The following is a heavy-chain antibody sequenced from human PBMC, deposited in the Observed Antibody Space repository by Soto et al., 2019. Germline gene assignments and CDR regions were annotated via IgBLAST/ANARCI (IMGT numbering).Heavy chain of an antibody. CDR1: GFTFSSYA. J-gene: IGHJ4*02. CDR3: AQIPLLGGSYRPIDY. D-gene: IGHD3-16*02. Sequence: GGSLRLSCAASGFTFSSYAMSWVRQAPGKGLEWVSAISGSGGSTYYADSVKGRFTISRDNSKNTPYLQMNSLRAEDTAVYYCAQIPLLGGSYRPIDYWGQGTLVTVSS. CDR2: ISGSGGST. V-gene: IGHV3-23*01.